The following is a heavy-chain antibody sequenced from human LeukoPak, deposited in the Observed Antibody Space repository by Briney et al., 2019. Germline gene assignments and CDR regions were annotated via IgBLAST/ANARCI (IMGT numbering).Heavy chain of an antibody. Sequence: SETLSLTCAVYGGSFSGYYWSWIRQPPGKGLEWIGEINHSRSTNYNPSLKSRVTISVDTSKNQFSLKLSSVTAADTAVYYCARGPAHYDSSGHPQYTLWYFDYWGQGTLVTVSS. CDR3: ARGPAHYDSSGHPQYTLWYFDY. D-gene: IGHD3-22*01. CDR1: GGSFSGYY. CDR2: INHSRST. J-gene: IGHJ4*02. V-gene: IGHV4-34*01.